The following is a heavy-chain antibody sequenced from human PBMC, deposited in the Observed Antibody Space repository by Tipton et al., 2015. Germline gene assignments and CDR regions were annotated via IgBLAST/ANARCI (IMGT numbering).Heavy chain of an antibody. CDR2: IRQDGSEK. CDR3: ATYSYGSRGPNREWWGFFEY. CDR1: GFTFSHYW. Sequence: SLRLSCAASGFTFSHYWMTWVRQAPGKGLEWVANIRQDGSEKFYVDSVKGRVTISRDNANNSLSLHMSSLRAEDTGVYYCATYSYGSRGPNREWWGFFEYWGRGTLVTVSS. V-gene: IGHV3-7*01. J-gene: IGHJ4*02. D-gene: IGHD3-22*01.